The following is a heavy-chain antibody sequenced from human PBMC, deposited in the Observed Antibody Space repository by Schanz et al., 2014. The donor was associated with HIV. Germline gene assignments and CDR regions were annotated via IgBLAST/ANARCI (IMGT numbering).Heavy chain of an antibody. CDR3: AASMYNGSYGTHYYFDL. V-gene: IGHV1-69*01. Sequence: QVQLVQSGAAVKKPGSSVKVSCKASGGTFSSYAISWVRQAPGQGLEWMGGMIPSFRLRTYAQKFQGRVTIAADESASTAYMDLTSLRYEDTALYYCAASMYNGSYGTHYYFDLWGRGTLVTVSS. CDR1: GGTFSSYA. J-gene: IGHJ2*01. CDR2: MIPSFRLR. D-gene: IGHD1-26*01.